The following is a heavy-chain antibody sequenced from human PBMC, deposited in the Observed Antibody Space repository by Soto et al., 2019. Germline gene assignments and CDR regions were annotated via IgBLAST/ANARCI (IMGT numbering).Heavy chain of an antibody. CDR3: VRASEPHPYGSGSYPPY. Sequence: GGSLRLSCSASGFTFSNSAMHWVRQTPGRGLQYLAFINSNGRNKFYGDSVKGRFTVSRDNAKNTLYLQMSGLRVDDTARYFCVRASEPHPYGSGSYPPYWGPGTKVTVSS. J-gene: IGHJ4*01. CDR2: INSNGRNK. D-gene: IGHD3-10*01. CDR1: GFTFSNSA. V-gene: IGHV3-64D*06.